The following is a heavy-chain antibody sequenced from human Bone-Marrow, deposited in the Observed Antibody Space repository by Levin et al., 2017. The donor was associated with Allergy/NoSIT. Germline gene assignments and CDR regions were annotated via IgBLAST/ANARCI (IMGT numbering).Heavy chain of an antibody. Sequence: AASVKVSCRTSGFPFNDYYMHWVRQAPGQGLEWMGMISPTGSSTTYSPKFQGRVAMTRDTSTSTAYMQLRGLSFDDTAVYYCARRTVSTLGDFDYWGQGTLLTVSS. CDR3: ARRTVSTLGDFDY. CDR2: ISPTGSST. V-gene: IGHV1-46*02. CDR1: GFPFNDYY. D-gene: IGHD2-2*01. J-gene: IGHJ4*02.